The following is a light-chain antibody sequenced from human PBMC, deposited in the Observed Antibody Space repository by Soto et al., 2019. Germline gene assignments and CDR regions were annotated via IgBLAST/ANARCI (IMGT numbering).Light chain of an antibody. CDR3: QQYDNYPLT. Sequence: DIQMAQSPSTLSANVGDRISITCRASQTISTWLAWYQQKPGKAPNLLISQASTLETGVPSRFSGSGSGTEFTLTISGLQPDDFATYYCQQYDNYPLTFGGGTKVEI. V-gene: IGKV1-5*03. CDR2: QAS. CDR1: QTISTW. J-gene: IGKJ4*01.